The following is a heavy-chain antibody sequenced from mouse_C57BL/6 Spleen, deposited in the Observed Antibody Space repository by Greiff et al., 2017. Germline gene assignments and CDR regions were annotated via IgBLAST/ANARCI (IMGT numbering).Heavy chain of an antibody. CDR3: ARGAGSFDY. J-gene: IGHJ2*01. CDR2: IAPNSGGT. D-gene: IGHD3-3*01. CDR1: GYTFTSYW. V-gene: IGHV1-72*01. Sequence: VQLQQPGAELVQPGASVKLSCKASGYTFTSYWMHWVKQRPGRGLEWIGRIAPNSGGTKYNEKFKSKATLTVDKPSSPAYMQLSRLTSEDSAVYYCARGAGSFDYWGQGTTLTVSS.